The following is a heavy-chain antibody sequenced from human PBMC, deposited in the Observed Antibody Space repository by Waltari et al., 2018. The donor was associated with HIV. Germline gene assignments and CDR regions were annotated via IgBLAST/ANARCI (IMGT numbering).Heavy chain of an antibody. CDR1: GFTFSHYW. CDR3: ARGWDYGDNYDY. Sequence: EVVLVESGGGLVQPGGSLRLSCVGSGFTFSHYWMNWVRQAPAKGLEWVSKIKHDGNEKYYVDSVKGRFTISRDNAEKSVYLQMNSLTAEDTAVYYCARGWDYGDNYDYWGQGTLVIVSS. CDR2: IKHDGNEK. V-gene: IGHV3-7*01. D-gene: IGHD4-17*01. J-gene: IGHJ4*02.